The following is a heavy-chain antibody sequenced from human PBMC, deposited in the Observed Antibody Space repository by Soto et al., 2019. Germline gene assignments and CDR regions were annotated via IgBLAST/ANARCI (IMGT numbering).Heavy chain of an antibody. V-gene: IGHV1-8*01. Sequence: ASVKVSCKASGYTFTSYDINWVRQATGQGLEWMGWMNPNSGNTGYAQKFQGRVTMTRNTSISTAYMELSSLRSEDTAVYYCARGAGDYVDYYYYYYMDVWGKGTTVTVSS. J-gene: IGHJ6*03. CDR1: GYTFTSYD. CDR2: MNPNSGNT. CDR3: ARGAGDYVDYYYYYYMDV. D-gene: IGHD4-17*01.